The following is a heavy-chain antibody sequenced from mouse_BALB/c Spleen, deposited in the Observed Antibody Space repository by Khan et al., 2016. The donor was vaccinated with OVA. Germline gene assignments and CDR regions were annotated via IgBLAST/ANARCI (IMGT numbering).Heavy chain of an antibody. CDR1: GYTFTNYW. V-gene: IGHV1-87*01. J-gene: IGHJ2*01. CDR3: VRSWNSYYFDY. Sequence: QVQLQQPGAELARPGASVKLSCKASGYTFTNYWMQWVKQRPGQGLEWIGAIYPGNGDTRYTQRFKGKATLTADESSSTAYMQLSSLASEDSAVYYCVRSWNSYYFDYWGQGTTLTVSS. CDR2: IYPGNGDT.